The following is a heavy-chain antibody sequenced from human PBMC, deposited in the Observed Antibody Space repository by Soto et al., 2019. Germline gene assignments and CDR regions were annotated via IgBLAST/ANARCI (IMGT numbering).Heavy chain of an antibody. CDR1: GGSISSSNW. D-gene: IGHD6-13*01. CDR3: ARLAAAGTNFDY. Sequence: QVQLQESGPGLVKPSGTLSLTCAVSGGSISSSNWWSWVRQPPGKGLEWIGEIYHSGSTNYNPSLKRRVTISVDKSKNQFSLKLSSVTGEETDLYYCARLAAAGTNFDYWGQGTLVHVSA. J-gene: IGHJ4*02. V-gene: IGHV4-4*02. CDR2: IYHSGST.